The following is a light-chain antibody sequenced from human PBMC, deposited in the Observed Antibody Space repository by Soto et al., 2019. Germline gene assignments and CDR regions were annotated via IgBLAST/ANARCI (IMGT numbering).Light chain of an antibody. V-gene: IGKV3-15*01. Sequence: EIVLTQSPSTLSVSPGERATLSCRASQSVSSNLAWYQHKPGQAPRLLIHGASTRATGVPVRFSGSGSGTEFPLTISSLQSEDSAVYYCQQYRNWPPWTFGQGTKVEI. CDR3: QQYRNWPPWT. CDR2: GAS. CDR1: QSVSSN. J-gene: IGKJ1*01.